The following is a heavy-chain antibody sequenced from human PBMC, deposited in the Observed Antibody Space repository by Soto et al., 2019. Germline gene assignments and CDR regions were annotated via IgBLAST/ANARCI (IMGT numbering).Heavy chain of an antibody. CDR2: IYWDDDK. V-gene: IGHV2-5*02. CDR1: GFSLSTSGVG. J-gene: IGHJ4*02. Sequence: QITLKESGPPLVKPTQTLTLTCTFSGFSLSTSGVGVGWIRQPPGKALEWLALIYWDDDKRYSPSLKSRLTITKDTSKNQAVLTMTNMDPLDTATYYCAHRPSYCSGGSCYSGFDYWGQGTLVTVSS. CDR3: AHRPSYCSGGSCYSGFDY. D-gene: IGHD2-15*01.